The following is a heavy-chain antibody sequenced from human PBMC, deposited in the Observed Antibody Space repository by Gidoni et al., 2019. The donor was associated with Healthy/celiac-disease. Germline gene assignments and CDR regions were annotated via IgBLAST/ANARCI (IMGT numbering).Heavy chain of an antibody. D-gene: IGHD1-26*01. CDR3: ARPIVGATAFDY. V-gene: IGHV4-39*01. Sequence: QLQLQESGPGLVKPSETLSLTCTVSGGSISSSSYYWGWIRQPPGKGLEWIGSIYYSGSTYYNPSLKSRVTISVDTSKNQFSLKLSSVTAADTAVYYCARPIVGATAFDYWGQGTLVTVSS. J-gene: IGHJ4*02. CDR2: IYYSGST. CDR1: GGSISSSSYY.